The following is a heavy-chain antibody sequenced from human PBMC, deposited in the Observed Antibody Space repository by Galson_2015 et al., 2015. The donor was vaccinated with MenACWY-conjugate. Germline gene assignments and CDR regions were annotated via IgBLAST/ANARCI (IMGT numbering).Heavy chain of an antibody. V-gene: IGHV3-23*01. CDR3: AKDHAALAAHHLGYYFDF. CDR1: GFTFSTYA. J-gene: IGHJ4*02. CDR2: VSASGDST. D-gene: IGHD6-25*01. Sequence: SLRLSCAASGFTFSTYAMSWVRQAPGKGLEWVSTVSASGDSTYHTDSVKGRFTVSRDNSRDMLYLQMNSLRADDTAVYYCAKDHAALAAHHLGYYFDFCGQGALVTVSS.